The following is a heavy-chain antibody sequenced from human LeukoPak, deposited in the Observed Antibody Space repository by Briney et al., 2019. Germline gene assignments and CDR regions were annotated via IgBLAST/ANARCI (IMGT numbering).Heavy chain of an antibody. J-gene: IGHJ4*02. D-gene: IGHD6-19*01. CDR3: AGDGSGTEADFYYFDF. CDR2: ISDDGNVI. Sequence: PGGSLRLSCTTSGFTFTTHKMNWVRQAPGKGLEWVSEISDDGNVIHYADSVKGRFTISRDNVKKSLFLQMNSLNDADTATYYCAGDGSGTEADFYYFDFWGQGTLVTVSS. CDR1: GFTFTTHK. V-gene: IGHV3-48*02.